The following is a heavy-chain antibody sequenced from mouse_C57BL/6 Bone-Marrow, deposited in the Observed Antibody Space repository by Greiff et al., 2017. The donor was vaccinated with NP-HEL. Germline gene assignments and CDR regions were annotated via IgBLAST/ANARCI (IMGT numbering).Heavy chain of an antibody. V-gene: IGHV1-76*01. D-gene: IGHD1-1*01. CDR1: GYTFTDYY. CDR3: ARGPTVPAWFAY. CDR2: INPGSGNT. J-gene: IGHJ3*01. Sequence: VQLQQSGAELVRPGASVKLSCKASGYTFTDYYINWVKQRPGQGLEWIARINPGSGNTNYNEKFKGKATLTVDKSSSTAYMQLSSLTSEDSAVYFCARGPTVPAWFAYWGQGTLVTVSA.